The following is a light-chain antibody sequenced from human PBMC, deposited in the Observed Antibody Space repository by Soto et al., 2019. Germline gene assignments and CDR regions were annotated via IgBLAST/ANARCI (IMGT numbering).Light chain of an antibody. CDR1: QGISSS. Sequence: AIRMTQSPSSLSASTGDRVTITCRASQGISSSLAWYQQEPGKAPKLLIYAASTLQSGVPSRFSGSGSGTEFTLTISSLQPEDFATYYCQQSYSTPITFGQGTRLEIK. J-gene: IGKJ5*01. CDR3: QQSYSTPIT. V-gene: IGKV1-8*01. CDR2: AAS.